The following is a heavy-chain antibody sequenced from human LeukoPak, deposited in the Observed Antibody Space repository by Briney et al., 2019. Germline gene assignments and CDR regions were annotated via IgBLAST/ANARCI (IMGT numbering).Heavy chain of an antibody. V-gene: IGHV3-21*01. D-gene: IGHD2-8*02. CDR2: ISSSSSYI. Sequence: GGSLRLSCAASGFTFSSYSMNWVRQAPSEELEWVSSISSSSSYIYYADSVKDRFTISMDNANVSLYLQMNSLRAEDTAVYYCARDTWYYFDYWGQGTLVTVSS. CDR3: ARDTWYYFDY. CDR1: GFTFSSYS. J-gene: IGHJ4*02.